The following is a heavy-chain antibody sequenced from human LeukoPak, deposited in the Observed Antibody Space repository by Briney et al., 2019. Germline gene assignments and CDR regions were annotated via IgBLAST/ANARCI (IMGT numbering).Heavy chain of an antibody. Sequence: SVKVSCKASGYTFTSYYMHWVRQAPGQGLEWMGIINPSGGSTSYTQKFQGRVTMTRDMSTSTVYMELSSLRSEDTAVYYCAREGYSSGFDYWGQGTLVTVSS. CDR2: INPSGGST. CDR3: AREGYSSGFDY. J-gene: IGHJ4*02. V-gene: IGHV1-46*01. D-gene: IGHD6-19*01. CDR1: GYTFTSYY.